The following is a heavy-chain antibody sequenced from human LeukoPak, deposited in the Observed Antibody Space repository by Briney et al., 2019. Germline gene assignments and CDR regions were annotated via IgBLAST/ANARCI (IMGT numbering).Heavy chain of an antibody. J-gene: IGHJ6*03. Sequence: SVKVSCKASGGTFSSYAISWVRQAPGQGLEWMGGIIPIFGTANYAQKFQGRVTITADKSTSTAYMELRSLRSDDTAVYYCAREETFWSPPYYYYYMDVWGKGTTVTVSS. CDR2: IIPIFGTA. CDR1: GGTFSSYA. V-gene: IGHV1-69*06. CDR3: AREETFWSPPYYYYYMDV. D-gene: IGHD3-3*01.